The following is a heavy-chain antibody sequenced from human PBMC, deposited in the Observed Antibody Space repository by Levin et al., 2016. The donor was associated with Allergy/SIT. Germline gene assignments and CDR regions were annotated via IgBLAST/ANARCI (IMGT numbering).Heavy chain of an antibody. J-gene: IGHJ6*03. CDR2: INAGNGNT. V-gene: IGHV1-3*01. D-gene: IGHD6-19*01. CDR1: GYTFTSYA. Sequence: ASVKVSCKASGYTFTSYAMHWVRQAPGQRLEWMGWINAGNGNTKYSQKFQGRVTITRDTSASTAYMELSSLRSEDTAVYYCARYGAFSSGRYYMDVWGKGTTVTVSS. CDR3: ARYGAFSSGRYYMDV.